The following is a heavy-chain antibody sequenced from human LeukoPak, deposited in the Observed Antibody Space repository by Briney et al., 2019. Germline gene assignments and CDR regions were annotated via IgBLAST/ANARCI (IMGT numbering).Heavy chain of an antibody. J-gene: IGHJ4*02. Sequence: SETLSLTCTVSGGSISSSSYYWGWIRQPPGKGLEWIGYIYYSGSTNYNPSLKSRVTISVDTSKNQFSLKLSSVTAADTAVYYCARVRGEIQLWSYFDYWGQGTLVTVSS. CDR2: IYYSGST. CDR3: ARVRGEIQLWSYFDY. V-gene: IGHV4-61*05. CDR1: GGSISSSSYY. D-gene: IGHD5-18*01.